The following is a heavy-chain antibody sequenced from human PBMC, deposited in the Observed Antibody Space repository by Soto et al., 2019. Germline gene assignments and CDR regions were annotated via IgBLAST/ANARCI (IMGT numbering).Heavy chain of an antibody. V-gene: IGHV3-23*01. CDR2: LSGSGGST. J-gene: IGHJ3*02. D-gene: IGHD2-2*01. Sequence: GGSLRLSCVASGFSFNTYAMTWVRQAPGKGLEWVSALSGSGGSTYYADSVKGRFTISRDNSKNTLYLQMNSLRAEDTAVYYCAKDLIRCSSSSCTDIWGQGTMVTVS. CDR3: AKDLIRCSSSSCTDI. CDR1: GFSFNTYA.